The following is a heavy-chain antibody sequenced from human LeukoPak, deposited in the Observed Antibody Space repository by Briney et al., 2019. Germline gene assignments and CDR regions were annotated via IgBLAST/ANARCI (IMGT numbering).Heavy chain of an antibody. CDR1: GGSISSGSYY. Sequence: SQTLSLTCTVSGGSISSGSYYWSWIRQPAGKGLEWIGRIYTSGSTNYNPSLKSRVTISVDTSKNQFSLKLSSVTAADTAVYYCARAGGSYSRRYFQHWGQGTLVTVSS. D-gene: IGHD1-26*01. J-gene: IGHJ1*01. CDR2: IYTSGST. CDR3: ARAGGSYSRRYFQH. V-gene: IGHV4-61*02.